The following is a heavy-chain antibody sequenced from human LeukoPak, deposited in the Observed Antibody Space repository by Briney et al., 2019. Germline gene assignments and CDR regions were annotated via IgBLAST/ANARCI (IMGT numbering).Heavy chain of an antibody. CDR2: ISGSGGST. D-gene: IGHD3-3*01. J-gene: IGHJ4*02. CDR1: GFTFSSYA. CDR3: AHHYDFWSGYLKNDY. Sequence: GGSLRLSCAASGFTFSSYAMSWVRQAPGKGLEWVSAISGSGGSTYYADSVKGRFTISRDNSKNTLYLQMNSLRAEDTAVYYCAHHYDFWSGYLKNDYWGQGTLVTVSS. V-gene: IGHV3-23*01.